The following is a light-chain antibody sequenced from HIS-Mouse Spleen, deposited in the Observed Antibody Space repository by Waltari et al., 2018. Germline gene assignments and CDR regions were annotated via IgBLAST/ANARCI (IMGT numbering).Light chain of an antibody. CDR2: WAS. J-gene: IGKJ1*01. CDR1: QSVLYSSNNKNY. V-gene: IGKV4-1*01. CDR3: QQYYSTPWT. Sequence: DIVMTQSPDSLAVSLGERATIKCKSSQSVLYSSNNKNYLAWYQHKPGQPPKLPIYWASTRESGVPDRFSGSGSGTDFTLTISSLQAEDVAVYYCQQYYSTPWTFGQGTKVEIK.